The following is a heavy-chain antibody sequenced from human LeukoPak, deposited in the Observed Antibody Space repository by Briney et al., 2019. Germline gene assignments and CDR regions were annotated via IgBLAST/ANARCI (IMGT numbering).Heavy chain of an antibody. V-gene: IGHV3-13*01. J-gene: IGHJ3*02. Sequence: PGGSLRLSCAASGFTFSSYDMHWVRQATGKGLKWVSAIGTAGDTYYPGSVKGRFTISRENAKNSLYLQMNSLRAGDTAVYYCARGARTSWQELIDAFDIWGQGTMVTVSS. CDR3: ARGARTSWQELIDAFDI. CDR1: GFTFSSYD. D-gene: IGHD2-2*01. CDR2: IGTAGDT.